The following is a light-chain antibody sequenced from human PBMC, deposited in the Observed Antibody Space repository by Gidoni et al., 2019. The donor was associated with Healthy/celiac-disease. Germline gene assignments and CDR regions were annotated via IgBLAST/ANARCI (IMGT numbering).Light chain of an antibody. CDR2: WAS. Sequence: DIVMTQSPDSLAVSLGERATINCKSSQSVLYSSNNNNYLAWYQQKPGQPPKLLIYWASTRESGVPDRFSGSGSGTDFTLTISSLQAEDVAVYYCQQYYSTPWTFXXXTKVEIK. CDR3: QQYYSTPWT. J-gene: IGKJ1*01. CDR1: QSVLYSSNNNNY. V-gene: IGKV4-1*01.